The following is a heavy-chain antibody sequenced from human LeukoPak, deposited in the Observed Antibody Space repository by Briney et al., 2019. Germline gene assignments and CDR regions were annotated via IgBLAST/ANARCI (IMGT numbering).Heavy chain of an antibody. Sequence: SETLSLTCTVSGGSISSHYWSWIRQPPGKGLEWIGYIYYSGSTNYNPSLKSRATISVDTSKNQFSLKLSSVTAADTAVYYCARGEDIVVVPAAAFDPWGQGTLVTVSS. D-gene: IGHD2-2*01. CDR1: GGSISSHY. CDR3: ARGEDIVVVPAAAFDP. CDR2: IYYSGST. V-gene: IGHV4-59*11. J-gene: IGHJ5*02.